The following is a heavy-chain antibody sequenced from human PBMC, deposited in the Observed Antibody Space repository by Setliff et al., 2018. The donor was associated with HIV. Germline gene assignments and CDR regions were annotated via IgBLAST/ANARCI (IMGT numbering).Heavy chain of an antibody. Sequence: PSETLSLTCAVYGGSFSGYYWSWIRQPPGKGLEWIGEINPSGSTNYNPSLKSRVTISVDTSKYQFSLRLSSVTAADTAGYYCARSSWLVAVRFFDYWGQGTLVTV. V-gene: IGHV4-34*01. J-gene: IGHJ4*02. CDR2: INPSGST. CDR1: GGSFSGYY. CDR3: ARSSWLVAVRFFDY. D-gene: IGHD5-12*01.